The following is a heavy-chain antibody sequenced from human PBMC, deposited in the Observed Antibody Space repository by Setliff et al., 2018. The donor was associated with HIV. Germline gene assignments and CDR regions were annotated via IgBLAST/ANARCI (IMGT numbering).Heavy chain of an antibody. CDR3: AREICITIF. CDR2: ISTYNGNT. Sequence: ASVKVSCKASGDTFSSYAISWVRQAPGQGLEWMGWISTYNGNTKYAQRLQGRVTMTRDTFTSTAYMEMRSLRSDDTAVYYCAREICITIFWGQGTLVTVSS. J-gene: IGHJ4*02. V-gene: IGHV1-18*01. CDR1: GDTFSSYA. D-gene: IGHD3-9*01.